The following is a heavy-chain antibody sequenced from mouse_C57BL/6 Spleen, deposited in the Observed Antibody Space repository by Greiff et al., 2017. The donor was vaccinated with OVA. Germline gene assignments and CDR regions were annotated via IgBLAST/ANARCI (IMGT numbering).Heavy chain of an antibody. CDR1: GYTFTDYN. CDR3: ARSGVYYAMDY. CDR2: INPNNGGT. V-gene: IGHV1-22*01. D-gene: IGHD3-1*01. J-gene: IGHJ4*01. Sequence: EVMLVESGPELVKPGASVKMSCKASGYTFTDYNMHWVKQSHGKSLEWIGYINPNNGGTSYNQKFKGKATLTVNKSSSTAYMELRSLTSEDSAVYYCARSGVYYAMDYWGQGTSVTVSS.